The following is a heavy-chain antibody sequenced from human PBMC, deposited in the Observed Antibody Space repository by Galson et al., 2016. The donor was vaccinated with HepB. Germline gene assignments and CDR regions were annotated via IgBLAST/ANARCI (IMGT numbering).Heavy chain of an antibody. Sequence: SLRLSCAASGFIFANHEMTWVRQAPGKGLEWVSRISGSGRRTYYADSVKGRFAVSRDNSKDTLYLQMNNLRADDTAVYYCAKAFCGGDCSQGEASAADYWGQGTLVTVSS. V-gene: IGHV3-23*01. CDR3: AKAFCGGDCSQGEASAADY. CDR1: GFIFANHE. CDR2: ISGSGRRT. D-gene: IGHD2-21*02. J-gene: IGHJ4*02.